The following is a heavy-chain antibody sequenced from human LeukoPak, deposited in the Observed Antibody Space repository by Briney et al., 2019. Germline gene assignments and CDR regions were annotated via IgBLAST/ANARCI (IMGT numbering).Heavy chain of an antibody. J-gene: IGHJ4*02. CDR3: AKAMPCTSTICYRFDY. CDR1: VFTFSSYA. CDR2: ISNSGDST. D-gene: IGHD2-2*01. V-gene: IGHV3-23*01. Sequence: GGSLRLSCATSVFTFSSYATSWVRQAPGEGREWVSAISNSGDSTNYADSVKGRSTISRDISKNTLYLQMNTQRAEDTALYCCAKAMPCTSTICYRFDYWGRGTLVTVSS.